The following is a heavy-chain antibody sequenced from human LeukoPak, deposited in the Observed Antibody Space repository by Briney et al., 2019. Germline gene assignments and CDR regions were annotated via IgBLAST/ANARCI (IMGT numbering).Heavy chain of an antibody. CDR3: VRVQEAYGSGNF. Sequence: GGSLRLSCAASGFTFSSYWMTWVRQAPGKGLEWVSGISWNSGSIGYADSVKGRFTISRDNAKNSLSLQMNSLRAEDTAIYYCVRVQEAYGSGNFWGQGTLVTVSS. J-gene: IGHJ4*02. D-gene: IGHD3-10*01. CDR1: GFTFSSYW. V-gene: IGHV3-9*01. CDR2: ISWNSGSI.